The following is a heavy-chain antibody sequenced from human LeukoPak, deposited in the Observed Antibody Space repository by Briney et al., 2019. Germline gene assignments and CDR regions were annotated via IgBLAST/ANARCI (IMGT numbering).Heavy chain of an antibody. D-gene: IGHD3-10*01. Sequence: GGSLRLSCAASGFTFSSYAMSWVRQAPGKGLEWVAVIWYDGSNKYYADSVKGRFTISRDNSKNTLYLQMNSLRAEDTAVYYCARDLSMVRGPGGSDYWGQGTLVTVSS. CDR1: GFTFSSYA. CDR2: IWYDGSNK. CDR3: ARDLSMVRGPGGSDY. V-gene: IGHV3-33*08. J-gene: IGHJ4*02.